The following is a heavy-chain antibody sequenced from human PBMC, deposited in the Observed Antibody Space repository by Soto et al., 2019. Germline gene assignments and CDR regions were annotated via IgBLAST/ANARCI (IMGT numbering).Heavy chain of an antibody. D-gene: IGHD3-10*01. CDR1: GYTFTGHY. V-gene: IGHV1-2*02. J-gene: IGHJ1*01. CDR2: IGPASGDT. CDR3: GRGRSGQLVVFY. Sequence: ASVKVSCKASGYTFTGHYIHWVRQAPGQGPEWMGEIGPASGDTRYAQKFQGRVTMTRDTSITTVYMELYNLSPDDTAVYYCGRGRSGQLVVFYWGQGTPVTVSS.